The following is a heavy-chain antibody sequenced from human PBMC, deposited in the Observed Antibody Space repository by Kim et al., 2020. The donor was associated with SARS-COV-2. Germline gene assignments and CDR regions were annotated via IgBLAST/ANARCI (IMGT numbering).Heavy chain of an antibody. CDR2: IYYSGST. V-gene: IGHV4-59*13. J-gene: IGHJ6*02. CDR1: GGSISSYY. Sequence: SETLSLTCTVSGGSISSYYWSWIRQPPGKGLEWIGYIYYSGSTNYNPSLKSRVTISVDTSKNQFSLKLSSVTAADTAVYYCARDWAAAGNGGRGYYYYGMDVWGQGTTVTVSS. CDR3: ARDWAAAGNGGRGYYYYGMDV. D-gene: IGHD6-13*01.